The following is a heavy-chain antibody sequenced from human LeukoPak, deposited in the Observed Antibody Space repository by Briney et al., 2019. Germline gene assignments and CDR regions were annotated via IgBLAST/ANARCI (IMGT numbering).Heavy chain of an antibody. J-gene: IGHJ4*02. CDR2: INLNSGDR. V-gene: IGHV1-2*02. Sequence: ASVKVSCKASGYTFTSYGISWVRQAPGQGLEWMGWINLNSGDRNYAQKFQGRVTMTRDTSIREVYMELSRLKSDDTAVYYCARDHGYSRFDYWVQRTKAGVSS. CDR1: GYTFTSYG. D-gene: IGHD2-21*01. CDR3: ARDHGYSRFDY.